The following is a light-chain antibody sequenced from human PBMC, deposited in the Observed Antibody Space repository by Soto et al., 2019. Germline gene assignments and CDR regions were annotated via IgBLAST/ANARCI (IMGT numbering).Light chain of an antibody. CDR1: SSNIGNNY. V-gene: IGLV1-51*01. CDR3: GTWASSLSAWV. CDR2: DNS. Sequence: QSVLTQPPSVSAAPGQKVTISCSGGSSNIGNNYVAWYQQLPGAAPQLLIYDNSERPSGIPDRFSGSKSGTSATLGISGLQTGDEADYYCGTWASSLSAWVFGGGTKLTVL. J-gene: IGLJ3*02.